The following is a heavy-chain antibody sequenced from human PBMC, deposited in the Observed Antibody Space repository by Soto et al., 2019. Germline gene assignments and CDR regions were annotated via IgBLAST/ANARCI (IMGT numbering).Heavy chain of an antibody. CDR3: AHPRGYGVFDAVDI. V-gene: IGHV3-23*01. J-gene: IGHJ3*02. D-gene: IGHD4-17*01. CDR2: ISSSGDWT. CDR1: GFMFSNYA. Sequence: PGGSLRLSCAASGFMFSNYAMNWVRQAPGKGLELVSAISSSGDWTYYAESVRGRFTISRDNSINTLYLQLRSLRAEDTAIYYCAHPRGYGVFDAVDIWGQGAMVTVSS.